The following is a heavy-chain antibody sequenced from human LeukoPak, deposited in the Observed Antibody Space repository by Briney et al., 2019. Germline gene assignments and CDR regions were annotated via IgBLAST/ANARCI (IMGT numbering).Heavy chain of an antibody. CDR1: GFTFSSYE. D-gene: IGHD2-2*01. J-gene: IGHJ5*02. V-gene: IGHV3-48*03. Sequence: GGSLRLPCAASGFTFSSYEMNWVRQAPGKGLEWVSYISSSGSTIYYADSVKGRFTISRDSAKNSLYLQMNSLRAEDTAVYYCARDQTKGYCSSTSCYGGGWFDPWGQGTLVTVSS. CDR3: ARDQTKGYCSSTSCYGGGWFDP. CDR2: ISSSGSTI.